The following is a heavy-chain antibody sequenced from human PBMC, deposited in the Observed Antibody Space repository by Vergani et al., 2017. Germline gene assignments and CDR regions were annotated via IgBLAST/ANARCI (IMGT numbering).Heavy chain of an antibody. D-gene: IGHD3-3*01. CDR1: GFTFNEYW. CDR2: MNGDGDTI. Sequence: EVELVESGGGLVQPGGSLRLSCAASGFTFNEYWMHWARQVPGKGLVWVSGMNGDGDTISYADSVKGRFTISRDNAKNTLFLKMNSLRAEDTAVYYCARARKFRFGVVWENWCDPGGQGTLVTVSS. J-gene: IGHJ5*02. V-gene: IGHV3-74*01. CDR3: ARARKFRFGVVWENWCDP.